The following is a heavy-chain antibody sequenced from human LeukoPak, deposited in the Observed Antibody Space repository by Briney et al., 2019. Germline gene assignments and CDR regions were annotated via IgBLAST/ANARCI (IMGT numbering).Heavy chain of an antibody. Sequence: GGSLRLSCAASGFTFSSYSMHWVRQAPGKGLEYVSAISSNGGSTFYANSVKGRFTISRDNSKNTLYLQMGSLRVEDMAVYYCARAPRGSGWEYFDYWGQGTLVTVSS. CDR3: ARAPRGSGWEYFDY. D-gene: IGHD6-19*01. CDR1: GFTFSSYS. J-gene: IGHJ4*02. CDR2: ISSNGGST. V-gene: IGHV3-64*01.